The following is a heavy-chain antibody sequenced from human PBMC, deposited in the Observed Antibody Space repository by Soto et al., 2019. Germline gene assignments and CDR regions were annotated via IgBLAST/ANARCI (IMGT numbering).Heavy chain of an antibody. V-gene: IGHV3-30-3*01. CDR1: GFTFSSYA. Sequence: QVQLVESGGGVVQPGRSLRLSCAASGFTFSSYAMHWVRQAPGKGLEWVAVISYDGSNKYYADSVKGRFTISRDNSKNTLYLQWNSLRAEDTAVYNCARRWDTFGSGSYYALDPWGKGTLVTVSA. J-gene: IGHJ5*02. D-gene: IGHD3-10*01. CDR2: ISYDGSNK. CDR3: ARRWDTFGSGSYYALDP.